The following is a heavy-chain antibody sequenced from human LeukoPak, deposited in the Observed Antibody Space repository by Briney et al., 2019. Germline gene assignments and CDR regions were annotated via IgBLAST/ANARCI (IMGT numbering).Heavy chain of an antibody. CDR1: GGSISSSDW. D-gene: IGHD3-22*01. V-gene: IGHV4-4*02. CDR3: ARDYHDSSLDY. J-gene: IGHJ4*02. CDR2: IYHSGST. Sequence: TETLSLTCAVSGGSISSSDWWSWVRQPPGKGLEWIGEIYHSGSTNYNPSLKSRVTISVDKSKNQFSLKLSSVTAADTAVYYCARDYHDSSLDYWGQGTLVTVSS.